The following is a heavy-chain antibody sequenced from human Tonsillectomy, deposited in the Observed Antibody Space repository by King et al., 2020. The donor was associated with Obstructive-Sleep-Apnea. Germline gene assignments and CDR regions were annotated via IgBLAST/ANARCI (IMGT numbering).Heavy chain of an antibody. V-gene: IGHV4-59*08. J-gene: IGHJ4*02. Sequence: QLQESGPGLVKPSETLSLTCSVSGASISSYYWTWIRQPPGKGLEWIGFVYYSGTTNYDPSLRGRVSMSVDTSKNQFSLKLTSVTAADTAMYYCARRSPTGNFFDEWGQGILVTVSS. CDR1: GASISSYY. CDR3: ARRSPTGNFFDE. D-gene: IGHD3-9*01. CDR2: VYYSGTT.